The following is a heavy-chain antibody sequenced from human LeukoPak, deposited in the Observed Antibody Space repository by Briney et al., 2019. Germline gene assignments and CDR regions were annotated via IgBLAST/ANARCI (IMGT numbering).Heavy chain of an antibody. V-gene: IGHV1-18*01. D-gene: IGHD3-9*01. CDR3: ARLRIYYDILTGTLDY. CDR1: GYTFTNYG. CDR2: IRAYNGKT. Sequence: GASVTVSCKASGYTFTNYGISWVRHAPRQRLEWMGWIRAYNGKTNYAQKLQGRVTMTTDTSTSTAYMEVRRLRSDDTAVYYCARLRIYYDILTGTLDYWGQGTLVTVSS. J-gene: IGHJ4*02.